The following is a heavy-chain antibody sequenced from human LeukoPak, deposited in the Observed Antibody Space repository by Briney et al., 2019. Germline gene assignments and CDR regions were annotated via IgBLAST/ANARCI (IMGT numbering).Heavy chain of an antibody. CDR3: VRDGGVSGYDLLDY. D-gene: IGHD5-12*01. J-gene: IGHJ4*02. CDR2: INQDGSKE. V-gene: IGHV3-7*01. Sequence: GGSLRLSCTASGFIFSNYWMNWVRQAPGKGLEWVAQINQDGSKEYYIDSVKARFSISRDNARNSLSLQMNSLRAEDTAVYYCVRDGGVSGYDLLDYWGQGTLVTVSS. CDR1: GFIFSNYW.